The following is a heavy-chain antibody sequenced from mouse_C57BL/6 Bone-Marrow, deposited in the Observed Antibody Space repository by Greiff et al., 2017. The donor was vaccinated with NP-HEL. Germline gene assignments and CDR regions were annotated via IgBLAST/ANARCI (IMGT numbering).Heavy chain of an antibody. CDR3: AKGDY. CDR2: IDPSDSYT. V-gene: IGHV1-50*01. Sequence: QVQLQQPGAELVKPRASVKLSCKASGYTFTSYWMQWVKQRPGQGLEWIGEIDPSDSYTNYNQKFKGKATLTVDTSSSTAYMQLSSLTSEDSAVYYCAKGDYWGQGTTLTVSS. CDR1: GYTFTSYW. J-gene: IGHJ2*01.